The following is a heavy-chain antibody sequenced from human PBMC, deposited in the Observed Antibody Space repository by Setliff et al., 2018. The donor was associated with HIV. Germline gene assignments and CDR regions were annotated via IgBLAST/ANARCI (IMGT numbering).Heavy chain of an antibody. D-gene: IGHD2-2*01. Sequence: ASVKVSCKVSGYTLTELSMHWVRQTPGKGPEWMGGSDPEAGETIYAQKFQGRVTMTRDTSSSTAYMEVSRLRSDDTAVYYCARDHCSSSGCYEYSYYGMDVWGQGTTVTVSS. CDR1: GYTLTELS. CDR2: SDPEAGET. V-gene: IGHV1-24*01. J-gene: IGHJ6*02. CDR3: ARDHCSSSGCYEYSYYGMDV.